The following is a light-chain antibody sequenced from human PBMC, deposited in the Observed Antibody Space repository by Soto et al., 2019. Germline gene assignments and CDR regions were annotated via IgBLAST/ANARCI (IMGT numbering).Light chain of an antibody. Sequence: DIQMTQSPSSLSASVGDRVTITCQASQDISNYLNWYQQKPGKATKLLIYDASNLETGVPSRFSGSGSGTDFTFTISSLQPEDIATYYCQQFDSLLFTFGGGTRVEIK. J-gene: IGKJ4*01. V-gene: IGKV1-33*01. CDR3: QQFDSLLFT. CDR1: QDISNY. CDR2: DAS.